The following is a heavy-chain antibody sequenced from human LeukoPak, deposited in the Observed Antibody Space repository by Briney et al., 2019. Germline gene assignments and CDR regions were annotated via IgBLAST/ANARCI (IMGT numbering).Heavy chain of an antibody. CDR1: GYTFTSNY. CDR3: ARDQEGFDY. J-gene: IGHJ4*02. CDR2: IYPRDGST. V-gene: IGHV1-46*01. Sequence: EAPVKVSCKASGYTFTSNYIHWVRHAPGQGLEWMGMIYPRDGSTSYAQKFQGRVTVTRDTSTSTVHMELSGLRSEDTAVYYCARDQEGFDYWGQGTLVTVSS.